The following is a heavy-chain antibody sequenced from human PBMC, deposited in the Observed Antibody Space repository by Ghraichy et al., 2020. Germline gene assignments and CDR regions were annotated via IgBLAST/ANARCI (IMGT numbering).Heavy chain of an antibody. CDR2: IYYSGST. CDR1: GGSISSYY. V-gene: IGHV4-59*01. Sequence: SETLSLTCTVSGGSISSYYWSWIRQPPGKGLEWIGYIYYSGSTNYNPSLKSRVTISVDTSKNQFSLKLSSVTAADTAVYYCARLIYSSSSWYFDLWGRGTLVTVSS. D-gene: IGHD6-6*01. CDR3: ARLIYSSSSWYFDL. J-gene: IGHJ2*01.